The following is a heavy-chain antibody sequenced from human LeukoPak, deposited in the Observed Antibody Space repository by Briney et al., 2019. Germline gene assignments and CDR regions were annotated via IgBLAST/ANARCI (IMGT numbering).Heavy chain of an antibody. D-gene: IGHD2-21*02. CDR1: GGSFSGYY. Sequence: PSETLSLTCAVYGGSFSGYYWSWIRQPPGKGLEWIGEINHSGSTNYNPSLKSRVTISVDTSKNQFSLKLSSVTAADTAVYYCARLSHIVVVTATLDAFDIWGQGTMVTVSS. J-gene: IGHJ3*02. CDR2: INHSGST. V-gene: IGHV4-34*01. CDR3: ARLSHIVVVTATLDAFDI.